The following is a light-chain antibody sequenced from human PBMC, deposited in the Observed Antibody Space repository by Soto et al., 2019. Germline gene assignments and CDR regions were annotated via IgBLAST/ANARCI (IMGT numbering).Light chain of an antibody. CDR3: HHYSYWPIT. CDR1: QSLSKS. V-gene: IGKV3-15*01. J-gene: IGKJ5*01. Sequence: EIVLTQSPATLSLSPGERATLSCRASQSLSKSLVWYQQKPGQAPRLLIDGASTRATGLPARFSGSGSGTEFTLTISSLQSEDFAVYYCHHYSYWPITFGQGTRLEIK. CDR2: GAS.